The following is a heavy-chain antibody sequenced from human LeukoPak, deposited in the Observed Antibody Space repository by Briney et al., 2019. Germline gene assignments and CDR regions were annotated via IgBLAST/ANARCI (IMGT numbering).Heavy chain of an antibody. V-gene: IGHV1-2*02. J-gene: IGHJ4*02. CDR2: INPNSGGT. CDR1: GYTFTGYY. CDR3: ARVKTTIIVVSLFDY. Sequence: ASVTVSCKASGYTFTGYYMHWVRQAPGQGLEWMGWINPNSGGTNYAQQFQSRLTMTRDTSISTAYMELSRLRSDDTAVYYCARVKTTIIVVSLFDYWGQGTLVTVSS. D-gene: IGHD3-22*01.